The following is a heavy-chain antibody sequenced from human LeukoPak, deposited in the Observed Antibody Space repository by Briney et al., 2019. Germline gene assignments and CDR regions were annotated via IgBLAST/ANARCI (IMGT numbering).Heavy chain of an antibody. Sequence: GGSLRLSCAASGITFNSYTMNWVRQAPGKGLEWVSSISSSSSYIYYAASVKGRFTISRDNAKNTLYLQMNSLRAEDTAVYYCARRAGAYSHPYDYWGQGTLVTVSS. CDR2: ISSSSSYI. J-gene: IGHJ4*02. CDR3: ARRAGAYSHPYDY. D-gene: IGHD4/OR15-4a*01. V-gene: IGHV3-21*04. CDR1: GITFNSYT.